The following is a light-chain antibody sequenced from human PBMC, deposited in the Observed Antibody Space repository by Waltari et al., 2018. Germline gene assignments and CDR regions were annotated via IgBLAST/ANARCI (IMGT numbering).Light chain of an antibody. V-gene: IGKV1-39*01. CDR1: QSISNN. CDR3: QQTYSTWT. Sequence: DIQMTQSPSSLSASVGDRVTITCRTSQSISNNLNWYQQKPGKAPKLLIYASSVLQSGVPTRFSGSGSGTDFTLTISRLPPEDFATYYCQQTYSTWTFGQGTAVEIK. CDR2: ASS. J-gene: IGKJ1*01.